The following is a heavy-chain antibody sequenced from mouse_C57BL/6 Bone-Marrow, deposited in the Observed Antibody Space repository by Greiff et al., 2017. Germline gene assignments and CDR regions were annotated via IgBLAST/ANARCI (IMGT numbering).Heavy chain of an antibody. V-gene: IGHV1-81*01. D-gene: IGHD2-14*01. J-gene: IGHJ4*01. CDR2: IYPRSGNT. Sequence: QVQLQQSGAELARPGASVKLSCKASGYTFTSSGISWVKQRTGQGLEWIGEIYPRSGNTSYNEKFKGKATLTADTSSSTAYMQLRSLTSEDSAVYDGARGGYDDYAMDYWGQGTSVTVAA. CDR3: ARGGYDDYAMDY. CDR1: GYTFTSSG.